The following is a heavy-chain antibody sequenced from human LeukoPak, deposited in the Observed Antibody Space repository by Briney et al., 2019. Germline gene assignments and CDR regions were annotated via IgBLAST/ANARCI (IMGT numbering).Heavy chain of an antibody. CDR1: GGSISSSTYS. V-gene: IGHV4-39*01. D-gene: IGHD5-24*01. J-gene: IGHJ4*02. CDR2: IHYDGNT. Sequence: SEALSLTCTVSGGSISSSTYSWTWIRQPPGKGLEWIGSIHYDGNTYYKPSLKSRVTISVDTSKIQFSLRLSSATAADMATYYCARHSLNNYGSYYWGQGTLVTVSS. CDR3: ARHSLNNYGSYY.